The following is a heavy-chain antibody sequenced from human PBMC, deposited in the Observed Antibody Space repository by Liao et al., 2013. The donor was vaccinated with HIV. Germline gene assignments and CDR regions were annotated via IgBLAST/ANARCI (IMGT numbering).Heavy chain of an antibody. D-gene: IGHD3-10*01. Sequence: QVQFQGSGPRLVKPSETLSLTCTVSDGSISSYYWSWIRQPAGKGLEWIGHFYARGTTNYNPSLKSRVTMSVDTSKNQFSLTVNSVTAADTAVYYCARARRHSGSGRYAYYFFYYMDVWAKGTAVTVSS. CDR1: DGSISSYY. CDR2: FYARGTT. V-gene: IGHV4-4*07. CDR3: ARARRHSGSGRYAYYFFYYMDV. J-gene: IGHJ6*03.